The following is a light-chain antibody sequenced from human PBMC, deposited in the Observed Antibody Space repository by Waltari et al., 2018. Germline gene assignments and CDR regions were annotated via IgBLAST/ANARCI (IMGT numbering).Light chain of an antibody. CDR1: SSDVGGYKS. V-gene: IGLV2-14*03. Sequence: QSALTQAASVSGSPGQSITISCTGTSSDVGGYKSVSWYQQHPGKAPKVLIYDVTNRPPGVSKRLSCSKSGNTASLTISGLQAEDEADYYCSAYTRSGTYVFGTGTKVTVL. CDR2: DVT. J-gene: IGLJ1*01. CDR3: SAYTRSGTYV.